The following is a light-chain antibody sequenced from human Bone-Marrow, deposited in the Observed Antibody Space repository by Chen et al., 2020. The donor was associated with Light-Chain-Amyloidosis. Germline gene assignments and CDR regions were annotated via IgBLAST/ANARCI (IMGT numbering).Light chain of an antibody. CDR1: SVSIATNY. V-gene: IGLV6-57*01. CDR2: EDD. J-gene: IGLJ3*02. CDR3: QSYQGSSQGV. Sequence: MLAQPHSVADSPGKTVIISFIRSSVSIATNYVQWYQQRPGSSPTTVIYEDDQRPSGVPDRFSGSIYRSSNSASLTISGLKTEDEADYYCQSYQGSSQGVFGGGTKLTVL.